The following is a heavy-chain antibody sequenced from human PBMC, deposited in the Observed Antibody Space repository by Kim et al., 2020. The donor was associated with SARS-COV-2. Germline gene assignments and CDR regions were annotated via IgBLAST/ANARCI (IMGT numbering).Heavy chain of an antibody. CDR1: GFTFSSYA. V-gene: IGHV3-30*04. J-gene: IGHJ6*02. CDR2: ISYDGSSE. Sequence: GGSLRLSCAASGFTFSSYAVHWVRQAPGKGLEWVALISYDGSSEYYAGSVKGRFTISRDNSKNTLYLQMNSLRAEDTAVYYCARDNRWFGQLFSHYYYGMDVWGQGTTVTVSS. CDR3: ARDNRWFGQLFSHYYYGMDV. D-gene: IGHD3-10*01.